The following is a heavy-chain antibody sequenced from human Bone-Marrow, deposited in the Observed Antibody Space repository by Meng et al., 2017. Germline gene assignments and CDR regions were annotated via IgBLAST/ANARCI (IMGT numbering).Heavy chain of an antibody. D-gene: IGHD2-15*01. CDR2: IYQSGST. J-gene: IGHJ6*02. CDR3: AGVVVVTLIFYYAMDA. V-gene: IGHV4-38-2*01. CDR1: GYSITGSYN. Sequence: SETLSLTCAVSGYSITGSYNWGWIRQSPGTGLEWIGSIYQSGSTYYNPSLKSRVTMSAGTSKNQFSLQLTSVTAADTAVYYCAGVVVVTLIFYYAMDAWGQGTTVTVSS.